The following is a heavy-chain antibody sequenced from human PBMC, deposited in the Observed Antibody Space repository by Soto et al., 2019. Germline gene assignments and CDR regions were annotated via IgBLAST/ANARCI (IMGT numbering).Heavy chain of an antibody. D-gene: IGHD3-10*01. CDR2: INPSGGST. Sequence: ASVKVSCKASGCTFTSYYMHWVRQAPGQGLEWMGIINPSGGSTSYAQKFQGRVTMTRDTSTSTVYMELSSLRSEDTAVYYCALTDGEEIDYYYYGMDVWGQGTTVTVSS. V-gene: IGHV1-46*01. CDR1: GCTFTSYY. J-gene: IGHJ6*02. CDR3: ALTDGEEIDYYYYGMDV.